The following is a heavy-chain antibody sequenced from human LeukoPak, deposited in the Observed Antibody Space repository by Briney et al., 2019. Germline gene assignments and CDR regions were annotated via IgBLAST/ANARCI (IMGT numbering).Heavy chain of an antibody. CDR3: AMQGRYCSSTSCYALGY. D-gene: IGHD2-2*01. CDR2: IDPSDSYT. Sequence: SGESLKISCKGSGYGFTSYWISWVRQMPGKGLEWMGRIDPSDSYTNYSPSFQGHVTISADKSISTAYLQWSSLKASDTAMYYCAMQGRYCSSTSCYALGYWGQGTLVTVSS. CDR1: GYGFTSYW. J-gene: IGHJ4*02. V-gene: IGHV5-10-1*01.